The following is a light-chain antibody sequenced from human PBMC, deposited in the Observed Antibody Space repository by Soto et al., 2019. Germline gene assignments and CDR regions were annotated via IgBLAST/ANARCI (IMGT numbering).Light chain of an antibody. J-gene: IGLJ2*01. CDR3: QSYDSARGV. CDR2: GNS. CDR1: SSNIGAGYD. Sequence: QSVLTQPPSVSGAPGQRVTISCTGSSSNIGAGYDVHWYQQLPGTAPKLLIYGNSNRPSGVPDRFSGSKSGTSASLAITGLQAEDEADYYCQSYDSARGVFGGGTTLTVL. V-gene: IGLV1-40*01.